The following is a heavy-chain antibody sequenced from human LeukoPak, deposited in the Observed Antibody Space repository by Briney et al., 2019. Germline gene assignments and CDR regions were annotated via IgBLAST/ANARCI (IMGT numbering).Heavy chain of an antibody. J-gene: IGHJ5*02. CDR1: GGSISSGGYY. D-gene: IGHD3-16*02. CDR2: IYYSGST. V-gene: IGHV4-31*03. CDR3: ARGIIGDWFDP. Sequence: SETLSLTCTVSGGSISSGGYYWSWIRQHPGKGLEWIGYIYYSGSTYYNPTLKSRVTISVDTSKNQFSLQLNSVTPEDTAVYYCARGIIGDWFDPWGREPWSPSPQ.